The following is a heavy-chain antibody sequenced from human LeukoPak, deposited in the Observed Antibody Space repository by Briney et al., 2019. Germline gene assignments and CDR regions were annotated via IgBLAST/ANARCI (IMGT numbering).Heavy chain of an antibody. V-gene: IGHV1-18*01. CDR1: GYTFTSYG. J-gene: IGHJ6*02. Sequence: ASVKVSCKASGYTFTSYGISWVRQAPGQGLEWMGWISAYNGNTNYAQKLRGRVTMTTDTSTSTAYMELRSLRSDDTAVYYCAKAYQYYDFWSGYYSAPYYYYGMDVWGQGTTVTVSS. CDR2: ISAYNGNT. D-gene: IGHD3-3*01. CDR3: AKAYQYYDFWSGYYSAPYYYYGMDV.